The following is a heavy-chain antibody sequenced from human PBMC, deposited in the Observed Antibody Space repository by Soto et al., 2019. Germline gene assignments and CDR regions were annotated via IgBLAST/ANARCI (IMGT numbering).Heavy chain of an antibody. J-gene: IGHJ6*02. CDR3: AREMITFGGVIDPYYSVMDV. V-gene: IGHV3-33*01. D-gene: IGHD3-16*02. CDR2: IWYDGSNK. Sequence: RRLSCAASGFTFSSYGMHWVRQAPAKGLEWVAVIWYDGSNKYYADSVKGRFTISRDNSKNTLYLQMNSLRAEDTAVYYCAREMITFGGVIDPYYSVMDVCGQGTTVTVSS. CDR1: GFTFSSYG.